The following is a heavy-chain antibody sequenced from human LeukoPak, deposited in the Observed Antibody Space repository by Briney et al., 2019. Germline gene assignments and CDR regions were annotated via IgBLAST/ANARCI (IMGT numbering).Heavy chain of an antibody. CDR1: GDSIRSLTYY. CDR2: IHASGTT. CDR3: ARDFDSPLAFDI. Sequence: SETLSLTCTVSGDSIRSLTYYWSWIRQPAGKGLEWIGRIHASGTTNYNPSLKSRITISEDTSKNQFSLKLSSVTAADTAVYYCARDFDSPLAFDIWGQGTMVTVSS. V-gene: IGHV4-61*02. J-gene: IGHJ3*02. D-gene: IGHD3-9*01.